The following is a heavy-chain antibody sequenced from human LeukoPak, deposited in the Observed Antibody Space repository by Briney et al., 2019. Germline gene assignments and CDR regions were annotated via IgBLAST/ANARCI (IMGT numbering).Heavy chain of an antibody. D-gene: IGHD2-8*02. CDR2: IKQDGSEK. CDR3: AREGVVWGYETSAFDI. J-gene: IGHJ3*02. Sequence: GGSLRLSCAASGFTFRTYWMCWVRQAPGKGLEWVANIKQDGSEKYYVDSVKGRFTISRDNAKNSLYLQMNSLRAEDTAVYYCAREGVVWGYETSAFDIWGQGTMVTVSS. CDR1: GFTFRTYW. V-gene: IGHV3-7*01.